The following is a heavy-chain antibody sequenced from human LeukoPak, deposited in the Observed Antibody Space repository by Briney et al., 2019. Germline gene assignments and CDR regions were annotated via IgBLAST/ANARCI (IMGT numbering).Heavy chain of an antibody. CDR3: ARGRDSGSYSDAFDI. D-gene: IGHD1-26*01. J-gene: IGHJ3*02. CDR1: GGTFSSYA. Sequence: SVKVPCKASGGTFSSYAISWVRQAPGQGLEWMGGIIPIFGTANYAQKFQGRVTITTDESTSTAYMELSSLRSEDTAVYYCARGRDSGSYSDAFDIWGQGTMVTVSS. CDR2: IIPIFGTA. V-gene: IGHV1-69*05.